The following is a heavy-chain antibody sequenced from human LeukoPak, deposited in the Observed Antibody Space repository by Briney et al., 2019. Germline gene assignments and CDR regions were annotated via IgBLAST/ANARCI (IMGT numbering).Heavy chain of an antibody. D-gene: IGHD4-23*01. J-gene: IGHJ4*02. CDR1: GGSISSGDYY. CDR3: ARGDDYGGNSA. V-gene: IGHV4-30-4*01. Sequence: SETLSLTCTVSGGSISSGDYYWSWIRQPPGKGLEWIGYIYYSGSTYYNLSLKSRVTISVDTSKNQFSLKLSSVTAADTAVYYCARGDDYGGNSAWGQGTLVTVSS. CDR2: IYYSGST.